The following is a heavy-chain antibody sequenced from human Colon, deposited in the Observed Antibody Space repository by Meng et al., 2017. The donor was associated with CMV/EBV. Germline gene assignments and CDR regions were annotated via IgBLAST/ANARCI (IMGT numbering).Heavy chain of an antibody. Sequence: VQLVQSGTEVKKPGAAVKVSRKASGDTFIDFGISWVRQAPGQGLEWMGWISAYNGNTNYAPEFQGRVTLTTDTSTTTDTSTTTVYMELRSLRSDDTAIYYCATELSRGGYWGQGTLVTVSS. CDR1: GDTFIDFG. CDR3: ATELSRGGY. V-gene: IGHV1-18*01. J-gene: IGHJ4*02. CDR2: ISAYNGNT.